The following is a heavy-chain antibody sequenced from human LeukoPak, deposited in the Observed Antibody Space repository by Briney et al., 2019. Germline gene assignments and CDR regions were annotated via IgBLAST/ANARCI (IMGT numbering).Heavy chain of an antibody. CDR2: ISGSGGST. J-gene: IGHJ3*02. V-gene: IGHV3-23*01. Sequence: GGSLRLSCAASGFTFSSYAMSWVRQAPGKGLEWVSAISGSGGSTYYADSVKGRFTISRDNSKNTLYLQMNSLRAEDTAVYYCANSLSPGGYSSGGAFDIWGQGTMVTVSS. CDR1: GFTFSSYA. D-gene: IGHD3-22*01. CDR3: ANSLSPGGYSSGGAFDI.